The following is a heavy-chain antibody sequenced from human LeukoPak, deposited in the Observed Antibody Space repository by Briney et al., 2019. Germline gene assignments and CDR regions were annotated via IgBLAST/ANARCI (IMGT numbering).Heavy chain of an antibody. Sequence: GGSLRLSCAASGFTFSDYYMSWIRQAPGKGLEWVSYISSSGSTIYYADSVKGRFTISRDNAKNSLYLQMNSLRAEDTAVYYCARDLGCSSASCYNYWFDPWGQGTLVTVSS. J-gene: IGHJ5*02. CDR2: ISSSGSTI. CDR3: ARDLGCSSASCYNYWFDP. V-gene: IGHV3-11*01. D-gene: IGHD2-2*02. CDR1: GFTFSDYY.